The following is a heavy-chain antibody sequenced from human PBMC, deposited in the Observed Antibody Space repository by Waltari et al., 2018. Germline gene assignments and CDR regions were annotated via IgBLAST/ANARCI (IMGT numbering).Heavy chain of an antibody. CDR3: AGGYVAH. V-gene: IGHV3-66*01. CDR1: GFTVSNNY. J-gene: IGHJ4*02. CDR2: IYIGGDT. D-gene: IGHD3-9*01. Sequence: EVHLVESGGGLVQHGGSLRLSCAAAGFTVSNNYVTWVRRAPGKGLEWVSVIYIGGDTYYADSVKGRFTISRDNSKNTVYLQMNSLRAEDTAIYYCAGGYVAHWGQGTLVTVSS.